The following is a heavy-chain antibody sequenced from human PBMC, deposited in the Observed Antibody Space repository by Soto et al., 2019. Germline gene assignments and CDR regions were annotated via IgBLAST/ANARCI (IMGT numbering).Heavy chain of an antibody. V-gene: IGHV6-1*01. CDR1: GDSVSSNSAA. CDR3: ASSGSTTVVRARAFDI. CDR2: TYYRSKWYN. D-gene: IGHD4-17*01. Sequence: SQTLSLTCAISGDSVSSNSAAWNWIRQSPSRGLEWLGRTYYRSKWYNDYAVSVKSRITINPDTSKNQFSLQLNSVTPEDTAVYYCASSGSTTVVRARAFDIWGQGTIVTVSS. J-gene: IGHJ3*02.